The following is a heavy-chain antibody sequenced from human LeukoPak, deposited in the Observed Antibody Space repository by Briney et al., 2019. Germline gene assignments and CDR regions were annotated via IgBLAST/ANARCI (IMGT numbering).Heavy chain of an antibody. V-gene: IGHV3-30*03. Sequence: GGSLRLSCAASGFTFSSYGMHWVRQAPGKGLGWVAVISYDGSNKYYADSVKGRFTISRDNSKNTLYLQMNSLRAEDTAVYYCARRVTTRLPFRSWGQGTLVTVSS. J-gene: IGHJ5*02. CDR2: ISYDGSNK. CDR3: ARRVTTRLPFRS. D-gene: IGHD4-17*01. CDR1: GFTFSSYG.